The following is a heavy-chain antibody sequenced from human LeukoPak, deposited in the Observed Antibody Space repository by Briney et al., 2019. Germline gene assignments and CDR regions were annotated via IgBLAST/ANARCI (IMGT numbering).Heavy chain of an antibody. D-gene: IGHD5-24*01. CDR1: GGTFSSYA. CDR2: IIPILGIA. V-gene: IGHV1-69*04. CDR3: ARPQPHKDGYADY. J-gene: IGHJ4*02. Sequence: SVKVSCKASGGTFSSYAISWVRQAPGQGLEWMGRIIPILGIANYAQKFLGRVTITADKSTSTAYMELSSLRSEDTAVYYCARPQPHKDGYADYWGQGTLVTVSS.